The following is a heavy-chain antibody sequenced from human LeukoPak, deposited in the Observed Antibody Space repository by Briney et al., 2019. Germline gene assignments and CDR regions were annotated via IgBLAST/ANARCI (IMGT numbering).Heavy chain of an antibody. V-gene: IGHV3-23*01. J-gene: IGHJ4*02. Sequence: GGSLRLSCEASGFTFSDSAMSWVRQASGRGLEWVSLISASGGNSYYADSVKGRFTVSRDSSENTLHLQMNSLRAEDTAVYYCTEWGPGRDGYNGAGYWGQGTLVTVSS. CDR1: GFTFSDSA. CDR3: TEWGPGRDGYNGAGY. CDR2: ISASGGNS. D-gene: IGHD5-24*01.